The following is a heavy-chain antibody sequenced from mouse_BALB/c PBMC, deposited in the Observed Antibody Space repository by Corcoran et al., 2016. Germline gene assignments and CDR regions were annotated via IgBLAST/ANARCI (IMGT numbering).Heavy chain of an antibody. CDR3: ARRDYDYDFDY. CDR2: INTHSGVP. CDR1: GYTFTTAG. J-gene: IGHJ2*01. D-gene: IGHD2-4*01. V-gene: IGHV9-4*02. Sequence: QIQLVQSGPELKKPGETVRISCKASGYTFTTAGMQWVQKMPGKGLKWIGWINTHSGVPKYAEDFKGRFAFSLETSASTAYLQISNLKNEDTATYFCARRDYDYDFDYWGQGTTLTVSS.